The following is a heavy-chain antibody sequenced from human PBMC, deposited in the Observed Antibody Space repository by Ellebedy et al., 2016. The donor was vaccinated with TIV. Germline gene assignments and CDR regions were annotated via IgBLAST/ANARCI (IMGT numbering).Heavy chain of an antibody. Sequence: GSLRLSXTVSGGSISSYYWSWIRQPPGKGLEWIGYIYYSGSTNYNPSLKSRVTISVDTSKNQLSLKLSSVTTADTAVYYCAREYGYCGGGSCYFGAFDIWGQGTMVTVSS. J-gene: IGHJ3*02. CDR3: AREYGYCGGGSCYFGAFDI. CDR1: GGSISSYY. V-gene: IGHV4-59*01. CDR2: IYYSGST. D-gene: IGHD2-15*01.